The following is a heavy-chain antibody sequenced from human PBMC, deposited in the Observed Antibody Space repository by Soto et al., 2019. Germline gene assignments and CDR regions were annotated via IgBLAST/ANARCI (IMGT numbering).Heavy chain of an antibody. D-gene: IGHD3-10*01. CDR1: GYTFTSYY. V-gene: IGHV1-46*01. J-gene: IGHJ4*02. Sequence: ASVKVSCKASGYTFTSYYMHWVRQAPGQGLEWMGIINPSGGSTSYAQKFQGRVTMTRDTSTSTVYMELSSLRSEDTAVYYCGRDPGITTMVRGALDYWGQGTLVTVSS. CDR3: GRDPGITTMVRGALDY. CDR2: INPSGGST.